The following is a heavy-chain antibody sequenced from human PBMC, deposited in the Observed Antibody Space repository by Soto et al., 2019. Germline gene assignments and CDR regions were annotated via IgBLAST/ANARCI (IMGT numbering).Heavy chain of an antibody. CDR3: AKADGQQWLIPHLDN. CDR2: ISCCGGSA. J-gene: IGHJ4*02. CDR1: GFNFKKFA. Sequence: PXESLRLSCVASGFNFKKFAMAWVRQAAGEGLEWVSGISCCGGSASYADSVKGRFSIARDDSKNTVSLQLNSLRVEDTAQYYCAKADGQQWLIPHLDNWGQGTLVTVSS. V-gene: IGHV3-23*01. D-gene: IGHD6-19*01.